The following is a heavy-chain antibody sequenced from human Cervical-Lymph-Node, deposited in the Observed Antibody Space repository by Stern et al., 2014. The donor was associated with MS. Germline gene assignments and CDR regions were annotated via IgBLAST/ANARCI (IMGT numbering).Heavy chain of an antibody. CDR1: GYNFIDLA. J-gene: IGHJ4*02. D-gene: IGHD4-11*01. CDR3: ARQPDYSDFLDF. CDR2: INGGPGTT. Sequence: QVQLVQSGAEVKKPGASMTISCKTSGYNFIDLAIHWVRQAPGKRLERMGWINGGPGTTKYSQKFQGRVSFTRDKAASAAYMDLSSLSPDDTAVYYCARQPDYSDFLDFWGQGTLVTVSS. V-gene: IGHV1-3*01.